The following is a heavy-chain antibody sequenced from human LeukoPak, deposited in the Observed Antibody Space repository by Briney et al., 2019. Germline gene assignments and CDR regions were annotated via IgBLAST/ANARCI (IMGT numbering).Heavy chain of an antibody. Sequence: TSETLSLTCTVSGGSISSYYWSWIRQPAGKGLEWIGRIYTSGSTNYNPSLKSRVTMSVDTSKNQFSPKLSSVTAADTAVYYCASDLRRRGYYYYYMDVWGKGTTVTVSS. CDR2: IYTSGST. D-gene: IGHD3-16*01. J-gene: IGHJ6*03. CDR1: GGSISSYY. CDR3: ASDLRRRGYYYYYMDV. V-gene: IGHV4-4*07.